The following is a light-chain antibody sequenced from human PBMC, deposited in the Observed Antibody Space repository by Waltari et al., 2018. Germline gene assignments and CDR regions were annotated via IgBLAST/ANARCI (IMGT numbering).Light chain of an antibody. CDR3: QQYNNWPPLYT. CDR2: DTS. J-gene: IGKJ2*01. CDR1: QSISTN. Sequence: EIVMTQSPATLSMSPGERATLSCRASQSISTNLAWYPQRPGQAPRLLIYDTSTRATGIPVKFSGSGSGTEFTLTISDLQPEDFAVYYCQQYNNWPPLYTFGQGTKLDIK. V-gene: IGKV3-15*01.